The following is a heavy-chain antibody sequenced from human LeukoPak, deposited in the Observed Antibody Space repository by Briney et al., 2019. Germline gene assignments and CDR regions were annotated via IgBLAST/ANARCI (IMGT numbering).Heavy chain of an antibody. CDR1: GFTFSSYS. D-gene: IGHD6-25*01. CDR2: ISRNSIYI. V-gene: IGHV3-21*01. Sequence: GGSLRLSCAASGFTFSSYSMNWVRQAPGKGLEWVSSISRNSIYIYYADSVKGRFTISRDNAKNSVSLQMDSLRGDDTAMYYCARDRPGGFFDYWGQGLLAVVSS. CDR3: ARDRPGGFFDY. J-gene: IGHJ4*02.